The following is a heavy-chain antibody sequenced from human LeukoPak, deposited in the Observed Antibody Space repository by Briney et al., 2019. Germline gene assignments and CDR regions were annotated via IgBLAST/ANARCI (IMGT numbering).Heavy chain of an antibody. CDR3: AELGITMIGGV. CDR2: ISSSGNTT. V-gene: IGHV3-11*04. J-gene: IGHJ6*04. CDR1: GFTFSDYY. D-gene: IGHD3-10*02. Sequence: GGSLRLSCAASGFTFSDYYMSWIRQASGKGLECVSYISSSGNTTYHADSVKGRFTISRDNAKNSLYLQMNSLRAEDTAVYYCAELGITMIGGVWGKGTTVTISS.